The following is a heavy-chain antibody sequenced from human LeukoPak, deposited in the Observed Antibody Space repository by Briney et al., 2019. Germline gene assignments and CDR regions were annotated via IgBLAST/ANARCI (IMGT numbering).Heavy chain of an antibody. D-gene: IGHD6-13*01. V-gene: IGHV3-33*01. CDR2: IWYDGSNK. J-gene: IGHJ4*02. CDR3: ARDPAQGIDY. Sequence: GRSLRLSCAASGFTFSSYGMHWVRQAPDKGLEWVAVIWYDGSNKYYADSVKGRFTISRDNSKNTLYLQMNSLRAEDTAVYYCARDPAQGIDYWGQGTLVTVSS. CDR1: GFTFSSYG.